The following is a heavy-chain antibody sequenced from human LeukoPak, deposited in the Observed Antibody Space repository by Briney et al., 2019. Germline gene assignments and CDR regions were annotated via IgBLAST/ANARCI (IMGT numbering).Heavy chain of an antibody. CDR2: IYYSGST. J-gene: IGHJ5*02. CDR3: ARKEYCSSTSCRRGDNWFDP. Sequence: SETLSLTCTVSGGPISSSSYYWGWIRQPPGKGLEWIGSIYYSGSTYYNPSLKSRVTISVDTSKNQFSLKLSSVTAADTAVYYCARKEYCSSTSCRRGDNWFDPWGQGTLVTVSS. V-gene: IGHV4-39*07. D-gene: IGHD2-2*01. CDR1: GGPISSSSYY.